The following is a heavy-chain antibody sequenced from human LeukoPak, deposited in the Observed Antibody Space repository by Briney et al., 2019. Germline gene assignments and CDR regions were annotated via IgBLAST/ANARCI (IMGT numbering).Heavy chain of an antibody. CDR3: ARDRTSGDSKYFDY. D-gene: IGHD3-22*01. Sequence: SQTLSLTCTVSGGSISSGGYYWSWIRQHPGKGLEWIGCIYYSGSTYYNPSLKSRVTISVDTSKNQFSLKLSSVTAADTAVYYCARDRTSGDSKYFDYWGQGTLVTVSS. V-gene: IGHV4-31*03. J-gene: IGHJ4*02. CDR2: IYYSGST. CDR1: GGSISSGGYY.